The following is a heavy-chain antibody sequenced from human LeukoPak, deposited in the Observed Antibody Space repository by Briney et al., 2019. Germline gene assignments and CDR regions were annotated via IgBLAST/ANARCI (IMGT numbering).Heavy chain of an antibody. CDR3: AKGLFRASKGWFDH. D-gene: IGHD3-10*01. Sequence: PGGSLRLSCAASGFTFSNYGMHWVRQAPGKGLEWVALIWYDGSNKYYADSVKGRFTISRDNSESTLYLQMNSLRAEDTAVYYCAKGLFRASKGWFDHWGQGTLVTVSS. V-gene: IGHV3-30*02. J-gene: IGHJ5*02. CDR2: IWYDGSNK. CDR1: GFTFSNYG.